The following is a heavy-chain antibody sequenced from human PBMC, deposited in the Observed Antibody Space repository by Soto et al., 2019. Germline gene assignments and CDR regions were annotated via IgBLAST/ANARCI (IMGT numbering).Heavy chain of an antibody. D-gene: IGHD3-22*01. CDR2: IYYSGST. V-gene: IGHV4-59*01. CDR1: GGSISPYY. CDR3: ARPRSSGYAGEFDY. Sequence: QVQLQESGPGPVKPSETLSLTCTVSGGSISPYYWSWIRQPPGKGLEWIGFIYYSGSTNYNPSLKSRVTISVDTSQNQFSLMLTSVTAADTAVYYCARPRSSGYAGEFDYWGQGTLVTVSS. J-gene: IGHJ4*02.